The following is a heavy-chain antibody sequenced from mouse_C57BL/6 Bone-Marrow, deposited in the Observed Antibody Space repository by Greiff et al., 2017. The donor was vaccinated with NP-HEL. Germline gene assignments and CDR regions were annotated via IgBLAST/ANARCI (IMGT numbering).Heavy chain of an antibody. CDR3: ARDYYGSPYYFDY. D-gene: IGHD1-1*01. CDR1: GYSITSGYY. J-gene: IGHJ2*01. Sequence: EVKVEESGPGLVKPSQSLSLTCSVTGYSITSGYYWNWIRQFPGNKLEWMGYISYDGSNNYNPSLKNRISITRDTSKNQFFLKLNSVTTEDTATYYCARDYYGSPYYFDYWGQGTTLTVSS. V-gene: IGHV3-6*01. CDR2: ISYDGSN.